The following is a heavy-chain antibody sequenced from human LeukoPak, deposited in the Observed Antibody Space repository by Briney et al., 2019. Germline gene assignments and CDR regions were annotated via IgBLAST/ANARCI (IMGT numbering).Heavy chain of an antibody. CDR3: AKGSGYDTDFDY. V-gene: IGHV3-23*01. CDR1: GFTFSTYV. D-gene: IGHD3-9*01. CDR2: ISGSGDNT. J-gene: IGHJ4*02. Sequence: GGSLRLSCATSGFTFSTYVMSGFRQAPGKGLEWVSGISGSGDNTYYADSVKGRFTISKDNSKNTLYLQMHSLRAEATAVYYCAKGSGYDTDFDYWGQGTLVTVSS.